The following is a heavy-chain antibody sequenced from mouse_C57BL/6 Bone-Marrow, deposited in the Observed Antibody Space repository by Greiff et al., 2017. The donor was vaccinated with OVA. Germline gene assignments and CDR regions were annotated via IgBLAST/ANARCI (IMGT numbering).Heavy chain of an antibody. Sequence: EVKLMESGGGLVKPGGSLKLSCAASGFTFSSYAMSWVRQTPEKRLEWVATISDGGSYTYYPDNVKGRFTISRDNAKNNLYLQMSHLKSEDTAMYYCARVGGYGLWYFDVWGTGTTVTVSS. CDR2: ISDGGSYT. V-gene: IGHV5-4*03. D-gene: IGHD2-2*01. CDR3: ARVGGYGLWYFDV. J-gene: IGHJ1*03. CDR1: GFTFSSYA.